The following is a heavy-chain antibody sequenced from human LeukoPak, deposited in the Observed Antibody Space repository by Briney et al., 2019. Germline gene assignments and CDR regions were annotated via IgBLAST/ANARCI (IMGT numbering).Heavy chain of an antibody. CDR2: IKQDGSEK. Sequence: GGSLRLSCAASGFTFSTYWMSWVRQTPGVGLEWVANIKQDGSEKYYVDSVKGRFTISRDNAKNSLYLQMNSLRAEDTAVYYCATYHYGSGRYYLDYWGQGTLVTVSS. J-gene: IGHJ4*02. V-gene: IGHV3-7*01. CDR1: GFTFSTYW. CDR3: ATYHYGSGRYYLDY. D-gene: IGHD3-10*01.